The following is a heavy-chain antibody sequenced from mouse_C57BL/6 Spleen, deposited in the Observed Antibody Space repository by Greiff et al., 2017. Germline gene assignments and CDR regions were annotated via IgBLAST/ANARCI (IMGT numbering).Heavy chain of an antibody. CDR1: GYTFTDYE. V-gene: IGHV1-15*01. CDR2: IDPETGGT. J-gene: IGHJ2*01. CDR3: TTGDSDEGDY. Sequence: VKLMESGAELVRPGASVTLSCKASGYTFTDYEMHWVKQTPVHGLEWIGAIDPETGGTAYNQKFKGKAILTADTSSSTAYMALRSLTSADSAVYYCTTGDSDEGDYWGQGTTLTVSS.